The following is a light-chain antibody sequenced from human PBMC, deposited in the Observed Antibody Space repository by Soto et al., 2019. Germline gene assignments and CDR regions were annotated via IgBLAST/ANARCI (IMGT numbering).Light chain of an antibody. CDR3: SSYAGSNNLV. V-gene: IGLV2-8*01. Sequence: QSALTQPPSASGSPGQSVTISCTGTSSDVGGYNYVSWYQQHPGKAPKLMIYEVSKRPSGVPDRFSGSKSGNTASLAVSGLQAEDEAHYYCSSYAGSNNLVFGGGTK. J-gene: IGLJ2*01. CDR2: EVS. CDR1: SSDVGGYNY.